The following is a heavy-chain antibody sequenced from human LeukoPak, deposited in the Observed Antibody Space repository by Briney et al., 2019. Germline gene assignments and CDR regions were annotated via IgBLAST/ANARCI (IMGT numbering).Heavy chain of an antibody. Sequence: ASVKVSCKASGYTFTSYDINWVRQATGQGLEWMGWMNPNSGNTGYAQKFQGRVTMTRNTSISTAYMELSSLRSEDTAVYYCVRVGYGSGSYYNVVDYYYYYMDVWGKGTTVTVSS. J-gene: IGHJ6*03. CDR3: VRVGYGSGSYYNVVDYYYYYMDV. CDR1: GYTFTSYD. D-gene: IGHD3-10*01. V-gene: IGHV1-8*01. CDR2: MNPNSGNT.